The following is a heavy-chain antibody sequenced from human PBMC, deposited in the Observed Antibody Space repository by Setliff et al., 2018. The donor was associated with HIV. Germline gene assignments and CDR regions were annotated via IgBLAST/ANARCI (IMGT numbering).Heavy chain of an antibody. D-gene: IGHD6-13*01. V-gene: IGHV4-59*08. CDR1: GGSISSDY. CDR3: ARHRDPPGSRWIFYYYYMDL. Sequence: SETLSLTCTVSGGSISSDYWTWIRQHPGKGLEWIGYIYYSGSTSYNPSLSSRVTISVDTSKNQVSLRLNSVTAADTGVYYCARHRDPPGSRWIFYYYYMDLWGAGTTVTVSS. J-gene: IGHJ6*03. CDR2: IYYSGST.